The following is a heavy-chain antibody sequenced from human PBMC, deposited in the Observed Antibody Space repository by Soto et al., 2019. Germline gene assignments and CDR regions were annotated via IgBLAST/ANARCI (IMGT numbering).Heavy chain of an antibody. CDR3: ARDSSGYGRVVY. Sequence: QVQLQQWGAGLLKPSETLSLTCAVYGGSFSGYYWSWVRQPPGKGLEWIGEINHSGSTNYNPSLKRRVTISVDTSKNQFSLKLSSVTAADTAVYYCARDSSGYGRVVYWGQGTLVTVS. V-gene: IGHV4-34*01. D-gene: IGHD3-22*01. CDR2: INHSGST. CDR1: GGSFSGYY. J-gene: IGHJ4*02.